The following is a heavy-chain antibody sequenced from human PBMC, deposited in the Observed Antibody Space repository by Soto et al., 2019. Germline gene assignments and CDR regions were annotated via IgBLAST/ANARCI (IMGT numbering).Heavy chain of an antibody. CDR2: ISYDGSNK. CDR3: AKEWAGFGGVIVTKPPFDH. D-gene: IGHD3-16*02. CDR1: RSTFSSYA. J-gene: IGHJ4*02. Sequence: GGSLRLCCAVSRSTFSSYAMHWVRQAPGKGLEWVAVISYDGSNKYYADSVKGRFTISRDNSKNTLYLQMNSLRAEDTAVYYCAKEWAGFGGVIVTKPPFDHWGEGA. V-gene: IGHV3-30-3*01.